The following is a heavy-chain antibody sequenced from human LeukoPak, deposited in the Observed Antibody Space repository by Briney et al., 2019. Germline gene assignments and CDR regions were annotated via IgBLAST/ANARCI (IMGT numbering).Heavy chain of an antibody. CDR1: GLSFSSNA. J-gene: IGHJ4*02. Sequence: GGSLRLSCTASGLSFSSNAMSWVRQAPGKGLEWVSAISGSGGSTYYADSVKGRFTISRDNSKNTLYLQMNSLRAEDPAVYYCAKDRAAAFWGQGTLVTVSS. CDR2: ISGSGGST. D-gene: IGHD6-13*01. CDR3: AKDRAAAF. V-gene: IGHV3-23*01.